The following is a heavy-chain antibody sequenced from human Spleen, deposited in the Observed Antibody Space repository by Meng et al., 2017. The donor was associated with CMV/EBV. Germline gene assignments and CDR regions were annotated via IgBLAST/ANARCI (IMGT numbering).Heavy chain of an antibody. CDR1: GYTFSSYG. J-gene: IGHJ4*02. Sequence: ASVKVSCKASGYTFSSYGISWVRQAPGQGLEWMGWVGGCDGDTNYAPELQGRVTMTTDTSTNTVYMELRSLTSDDTAVYFCARGVDYEVPDANDYWGQGTLVTVSS. V-gene: IGHV1-18*01. D-gene: IGHD2-2*01. CDR3: ARGVDYEVPDANDY. CDR2: VGGCDGDT.